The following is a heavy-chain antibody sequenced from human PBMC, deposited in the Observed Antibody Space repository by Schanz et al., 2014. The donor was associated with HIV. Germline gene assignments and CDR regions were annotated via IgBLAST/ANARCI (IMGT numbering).Heavy chain of an antibody. V-gene: IGHV1-69*06. D-gene: IGHD2-2*01. CDR2: IIPIFGTT. CDR1: GGTFNTYA. Sequence: QVQLVQSGAEVKKPGSSVQVSCKASGGTFNTYAINWVRLAPGQGLEWMGGIIPIFGTTNYAQKFQGRVTITADKSTTTSYMELSSLRSEDTAVYYCARTVVPAKREYAMDVWGQGTTVSVSS. CDR3: ARTVVPAKREYAMDV. J-gene: IGHJ6*02.